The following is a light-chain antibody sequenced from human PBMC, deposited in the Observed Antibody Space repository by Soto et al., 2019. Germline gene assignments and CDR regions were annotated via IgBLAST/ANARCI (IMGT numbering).Light chain of an antibody. CDR1: QSISSW. CDR2: KAS. V-gene: IGKV1-5*03. Sequence: IQMSQSASTLPGSVGDRVTITCRASQSISSWLAWYQQTPGQAPKLLIYKASTLKSGVPSRFRGRGSRTECTLTLSRLQPDDVVTYCCQHYNSYSEAFGQGTKVDIK. J-gene: IGKJ1*01. CDR3: QHYNSYSEA.